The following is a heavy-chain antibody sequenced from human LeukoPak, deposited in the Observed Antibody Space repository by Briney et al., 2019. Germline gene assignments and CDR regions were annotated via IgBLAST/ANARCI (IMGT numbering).Heavy chain of an antibody. CDR1: GFTFSSYA. Sequence: PGGSLRLSCAASGFTFSSYAMSWVRQAPGKGLEWVSAISGSGGSTYYADSVKGRFTISRDNSKNTLYLQMNSLRAEDTAVYYCAKGDYCGGDCYLKSDYWGQGTLVTVSS. D-gene: IGHD2-21*02. CDR3: AKGDYCGGDCYLKSDY. CDR2: ISGSGGST. J-gene: IGHJ4*02. V-gene: IGHV3-23*01.